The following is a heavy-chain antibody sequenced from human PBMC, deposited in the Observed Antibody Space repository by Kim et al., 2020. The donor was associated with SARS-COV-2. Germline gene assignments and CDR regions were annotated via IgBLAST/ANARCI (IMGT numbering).Heavy chain of an antibody. D-gene: IGHD3-10*01. V-gene: IGHV1-18*01. CDR3: ARHPRRGELFDWFDP. CDR2: ITPYNGNR. Sequence: ASVKVSCKAFGYTFSNYGVSWVRQAPGQGLEWMGYITPYNGNRYYAQNLQGRVTMTTDTSTSTAYVELRSLRSDDTAVYYCARHPRRGELFDWFDPWGQGTLVTVSS. CDR1: GYTFSNYG. J-gene: IGHJ5*02.